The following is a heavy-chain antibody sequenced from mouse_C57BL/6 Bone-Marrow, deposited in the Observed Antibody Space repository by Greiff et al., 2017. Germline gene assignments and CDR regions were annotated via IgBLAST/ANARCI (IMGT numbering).Heavy chain of an antibody. CDR3: ARHRETGTVPFAY. V-gene: IGHV5-6*02. Sequence: EVKVEESGGDLVKPGGSLKLSCAASGFTFSSYGMSWVRQTPDKRLEWVATISSGGSYTYYPDSVKGRFTISRDNAKNTLYLQMSSLQSEDTAMYYGARHRETGTVPFAYWGQGTLVTVSA. D-gene: IGHD4-1*01. J-gene: IGHJ3*01. CDR1: GFTFSSYG. CDR2: ISSGGSYT.